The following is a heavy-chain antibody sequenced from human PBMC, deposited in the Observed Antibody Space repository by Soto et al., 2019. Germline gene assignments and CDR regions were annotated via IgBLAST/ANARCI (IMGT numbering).Heavy chain of an antibody. CDR1: VGSISIYY. Sequence: SETLCLTCTFSVGSISIYYWSWIRQPAGKGLEWIGRIYTSGSTNYNPSLKSRVTMSVDTSKNQFSLKLSSVTAADTAVYYCAREIFGVVPGYYGMDVWGQGTTVTVSS. J-gene: IGHJ6*02. CDR3: AREIFGVVPGYYGMDV. V-gene: IGHV4-4*07. CDR2: IYTSGST. D-gene: IGHD3-3*01.